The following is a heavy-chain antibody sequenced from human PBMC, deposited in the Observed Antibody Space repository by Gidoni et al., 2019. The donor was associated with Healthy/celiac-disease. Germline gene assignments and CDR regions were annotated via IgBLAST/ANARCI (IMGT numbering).Heavy chain of an antibody. CDR2: MSYSGST. D-gene: IGHD4-17*01. Sequence: QVQLQESGPGLVKPSETLSLTCTVSGGSISSYYWSWIRQPPGKGLKWIGYMSYSGSTNYNPSLKSRVTISVDTSKNQFSLKLSSVTAADTAVYYCARGVTTVPWGGDYWGQGTLVTVSS. V-gene: IGHV4-59*01. J-gene: IGHJ4*02. CDR3: ARGVTTVPWGGDY. CDR1: GGSISSYY.